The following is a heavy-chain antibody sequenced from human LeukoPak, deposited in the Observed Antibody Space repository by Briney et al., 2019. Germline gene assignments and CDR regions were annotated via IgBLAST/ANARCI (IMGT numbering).Heavy chain of an antibody. CDR2: IKSKTDDGTA. CDR1: GFSFNTAW. Sequence: KPGGSFRLSCAASGFSFNTAWMNWVRQTPGKGLEWLGRIKSKTDDGTAEYAAHVKGRFIISRDDSKNMLSLEMRSLRTEDTGVYYCTTRGIAVSGLGYWGRGTLVVVSS. V-gene: IGHV3-15*01. D-gene: IGHD6-19*01. J-gene: IGHJ4*02. CDR3: TTRGIAVSGLGY.